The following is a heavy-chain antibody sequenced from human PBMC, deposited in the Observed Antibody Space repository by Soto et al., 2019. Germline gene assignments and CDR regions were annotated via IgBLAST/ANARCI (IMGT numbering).Heavy chain of an antibody. D-gene: IGHD6-13*01. CDR1: GGTFSSYA. Sequence: QVQLVQSGAEVKKPGSSVKVSCKASGGTFSSYAISWVRQAPGQGLEWMGGIIPIFGTANYAQKFQGRVRITADESTSTAYMELSSLRSEDTAVYYCARGKYSSSWYDLSEDWYFDLWGRGTLVTVSS. CDR3: ARGKYSSSWYDLSEDWYFDL. J-gene: IGHJ2*01. CDR2: IIPIFGTA. V-gene: IGHV1-69*01.